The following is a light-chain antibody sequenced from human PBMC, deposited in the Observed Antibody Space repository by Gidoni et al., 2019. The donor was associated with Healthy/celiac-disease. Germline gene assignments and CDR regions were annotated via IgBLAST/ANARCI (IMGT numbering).Light chain of an antibody. V-gene: IGKV1-39*01. CDR1: QSISSY. J-gene: IGKJ1*01. CDR3: HQSYSTLRT. Sequence: GDRVTITWRASQSISSYLNWYQQKPGKAPKLLIYAASSLQSGVPSWFSGRGPAPDFTLTILSLQPEAFATCYCHQSYSTLRTFGQGTKVEIK. CDR2: AAS.